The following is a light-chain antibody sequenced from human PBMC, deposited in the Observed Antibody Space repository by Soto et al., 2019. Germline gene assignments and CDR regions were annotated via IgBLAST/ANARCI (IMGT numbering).Light chain of an antibody. J-gene: IGKJ1*01. CDR1: QSVSSNY. CDR2: GAS. V-gene: IGKV3-20*01. Sequence: EIVLTQSPGTLSLSPGERATLSCRASQSVSSNYLAWYQQKPGQAPRLLIYGASSRATGIPDRISGSGSGTDFTLTISRLEPEDFAVYYCQQYGSSQWTFGQGTKVEIK. CDR3: QQYGSSQWT.